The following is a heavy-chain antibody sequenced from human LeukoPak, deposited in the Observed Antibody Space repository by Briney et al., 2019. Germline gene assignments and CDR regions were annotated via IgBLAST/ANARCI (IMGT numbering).Heavy chain of an antibody. V-gene: IGHV3-21*01. CDR1: GFTFSSYS. Sequence: GGSLRLSCAASGFTFSSYSMNWVRPAPGKGRWWVSSISSSSSYIYYADSVKGRFTISRDNAKNSLYLQMNSLRAEETAVYYCARVSSGWYNYYYGMDVWGQGTTVTVSS. D-gene: IGHD6-19*01. CDR3: ARVSSGWYNYYYGMDV. CDR2: ISSSSSYI. J-gene: IGHJ6*02.